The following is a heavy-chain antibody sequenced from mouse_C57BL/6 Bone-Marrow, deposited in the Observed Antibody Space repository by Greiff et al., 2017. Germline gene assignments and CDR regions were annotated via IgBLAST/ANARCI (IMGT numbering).Heavy chain of an antibody. D-gene: IGHD4-1*01. CDR2: IYPGGGYT. V-gene: IGHV1-63*01. CDR1: GYTFTNYW. J-gene: IGHJ1*03. CDR3: ARTGHYWYIDV. Sequence: VQLQQSGAELVRPGTSVKMSCKASGYTFTNYWIGWAKQRPGHGLEWIGDIYPGGGYTNYNEKFKGKATLTADKSSSTAYMQFSSLTSEDSAIYYGARTGHYWYIDVWGTGTTVTVSS.